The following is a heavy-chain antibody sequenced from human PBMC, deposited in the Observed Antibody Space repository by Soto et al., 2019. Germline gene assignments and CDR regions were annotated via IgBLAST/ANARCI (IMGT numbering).Heavy chain of an antibody. J-gene: IGHJ4*02. V-gene: IGHV1-45*02. D-gene: IGHD1-26*01. CDR3: AGGGAGSGPFTWELPDH. CDR2: ITPISGDV. Sequence: QMQLVQSGAEVKKTGSTVTVSCKALGNTFTYRYLHWVRQAPGQALEWMGWITPISGDVHYPQKLQERVTITRDRSINTAYMRMSSLRSEDTAMYYCAGGGAGSGPFTWELPDHWGQGTLVTVSS. CDR1: GNTFTYRY.